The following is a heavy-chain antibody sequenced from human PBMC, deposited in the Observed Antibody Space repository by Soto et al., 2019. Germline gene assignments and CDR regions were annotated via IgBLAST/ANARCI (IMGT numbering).Heavy chain of an antibody. CDR3: ARDSGPSGSYYEDY. CDR2: ISYDGRNK. V-gene: IGHV3-30*04. Sequence: GGSLRLSCAASGFTFYSYAMHWVRQAPGKGLEWVAVISYDGRNKYYADSVKGRFTISRDNSKNTLSLQMSSLRVEDTALYYCARDSGPSGSYYEDYWGQGTLVTVSS. J-gene: IGHJ4*02. CDR1: GFTFYSYA. D-gene: IGHD1-26*01.